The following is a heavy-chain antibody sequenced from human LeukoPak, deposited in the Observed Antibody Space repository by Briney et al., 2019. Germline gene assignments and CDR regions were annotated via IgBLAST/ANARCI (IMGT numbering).Heavy chain of an antibody. Sequence: ASVKVSCKASGYTFTSYGISWVRQAPGQGLEWMGWMNPNSGNTGYAQKFQGRVTMTRNTSISTAYMELSSLRSEDTAVYYCARARTGTTLFSYYYMDVWGKGTTVTVSS. CDR1: GYTFTSYG. D-gene: IGHD1-7*01. CDR3: ARARTGTTLFSYYYMDV. V-gene: IGHV1-8*02. CDR2: MNPNSGNT. J-gene: IGHJ6*03.